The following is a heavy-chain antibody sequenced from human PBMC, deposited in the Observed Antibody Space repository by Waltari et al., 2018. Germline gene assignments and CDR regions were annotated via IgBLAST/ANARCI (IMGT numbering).Heavy chain of an antibody. V-gene: IGHV1-69*08. CDR2: IIPIFGTA. Sequence: QVQLVQSGAEVKKPGSSVKVSCKASGGTFSSYAISWVRQAPGQGLEWMGRIIPIFGTANYAPKFQGRGTITAGKSTGTAVMELSSLRSEETAVYYCAGSNIRSSPGDILGVVASFDAFDIWGQGTIVTGSS. CDR1: GGTFSSYA. D-gene: IGHD2-15*01. J-gene: IGHJ3*02. CDR3: AGSNIRSSPGDILGVVASFDAFDI.